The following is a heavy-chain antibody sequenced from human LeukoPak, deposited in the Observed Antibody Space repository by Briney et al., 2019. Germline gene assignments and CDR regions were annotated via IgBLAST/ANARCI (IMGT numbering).Heavy chain of an antibody. CDR2: IYYSGST. Sequence: SETLSLTCTVSGGSISSYYWSWIRQPPGKGLEWIGYIYYSGSTNYNPSLKSQVTISVDTSKNQFSLNLSSVTAADTAVYYCARGPDYSNYIYYYGMDVWGQGTTVTVSS. V-gene: IGHV4-59*01. CDR3: ARGPDYSNYIYYYGMDV. D-gene: IGHD4-11*01. CDR1: GGSISSYY. J-gene: IGHJ6*02.